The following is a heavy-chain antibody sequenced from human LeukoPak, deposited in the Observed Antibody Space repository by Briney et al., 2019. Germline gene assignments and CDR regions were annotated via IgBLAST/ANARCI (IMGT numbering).Heavy chain of an antibody. CDR2: IDPSDSYS. CDR1: GHTFTNYW. D-gene: IGHD1-26*01. J-gene: IGHJ5*02. CDR3: ARPVGATLMDNWFDP. V-gene: IGHV5-10-1*01. Sequence: GESLKISCKGSGHTFTNYWITWVRQMPGKGLEWMGRIDPSDSYSDYSPSFQGHVTVSVDKSISTAYLEWSSLKASDTAMYYCARPVGATLMDNWFDPWGQGTLVTVSS.